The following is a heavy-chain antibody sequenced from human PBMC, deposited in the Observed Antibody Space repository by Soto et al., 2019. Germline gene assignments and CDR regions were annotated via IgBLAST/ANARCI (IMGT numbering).Heavy chain of an antibody. CDR2: IDWNSGAI. Sequence: EVQLVESGGGLVQPGRSLRLSCAASGFTFDDYVVHWVRQVPGKGLVWVSGIDWNSGAIGYADSVKGRFIMSRDSAKNSLFLQMNSLRAEDTALYYCAKDIGYCSSTRCDYGMDVWGQETTVTVSS. CDR1: GFTFDDYV. D-gene: IGHD2-2*03. V-gene: IGHV3-9*01. CDR3: AKDIGYCSSTRCDYGMDV. J-gene: IGHJ6*02.